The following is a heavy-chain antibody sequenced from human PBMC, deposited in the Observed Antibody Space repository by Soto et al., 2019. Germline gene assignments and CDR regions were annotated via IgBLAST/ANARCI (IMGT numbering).Heavy chain of an antibody. D-gene: IGHD3-10*01. V-gene: IGHV4-30-2*01. CDR1: GGSISSGGYS. J-gene: IGHJ6*02. CDR3: ARGSQNPYYYYGLDV. CDR2: IYHSGST. Sequence: SETLSLTCAVSGGSISSGGYSWSWIRQPPGKGLEWIGYIYHSGSTYYNPSLKSRVTISVDRSKNQFSLKLSSVTAADTAVYYCARGSQNPYYYYGLDVWGQGTTVTVSS.